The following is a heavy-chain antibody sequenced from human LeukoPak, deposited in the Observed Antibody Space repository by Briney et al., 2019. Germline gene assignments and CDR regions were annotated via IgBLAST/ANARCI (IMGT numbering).Heavy chain of an antibody. CDR2: ISSSSSYI. CDR3: AGAARGRWLQFGPPNFDY. J-gene: IGHJ4*02. V-gene: IGHV3-21*01. CDR1: GFTFSSYS. D-gene: IGHD5-24*01. Sequence: GGSLRLSCAASGFTFSSYSMNWVRQAPGKGLEWVSSISSSSSYIYYADSVKGRFTISRDNAKNSLYLQMNSLRAEDTAVYYCAGAARGRWLQFGPPNFDYWGQGTLVTVSS.